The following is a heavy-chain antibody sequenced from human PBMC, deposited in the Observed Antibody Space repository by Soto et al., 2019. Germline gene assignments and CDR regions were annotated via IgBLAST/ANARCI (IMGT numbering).Heavy chain of an antibody. D-gene: IGHD6-6*01. CDR1: GFTFSDYY. Sequence: QVQLVESGGGLVKPGGSLRLSCAASGFTFSDYYMSWIRQAPGKGLEWVSFISGSTTYTNYADSVKGRFTISRDNGNNSLVLQMNSLRAEDTTVYYCARVGSSNFPRRRLECYSFHYWGQGALVTVSS. CDR3: ARVGSSNFPRRRLECYSFHY. CDR2: ISGSTTYT. V-gene: IGHV3-11*06. J-gene: IGHJ4*02.